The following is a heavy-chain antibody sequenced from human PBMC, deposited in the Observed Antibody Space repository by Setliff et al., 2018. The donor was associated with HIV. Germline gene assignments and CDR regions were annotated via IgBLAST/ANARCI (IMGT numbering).Heavy chain of an antibody. J-gene: IGHJ4*02. CDR2: IYFSGST. Sequence: PSETLSLTCTVSGGSISSSSHYWGWIRQPPGKGLEWIGSIYFSGSTYYNPSLKSRVTISVDTSKNQFSLKLSSVTAADTAVYYCARDRYYGDYVFDYWGQGTLVTVSS. D-gene: IGHD4-17*01. V-gene: IGHV4-39*02. CDR1: GGSISSSSHY. CDR3: ARDRYYGDYVFDY.